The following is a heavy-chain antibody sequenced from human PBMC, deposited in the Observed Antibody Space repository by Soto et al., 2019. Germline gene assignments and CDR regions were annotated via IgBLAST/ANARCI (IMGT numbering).Heavy chain of an antibody. D-gene: IGHD3-10*01. J-gene: IGHJ4*02. V-gene: IGHV3-53*01. CDR3: ARRAITMVRGVIGPYAC. CDR2: IYSGGST. Sequence: EVQLVESGGGLIQPGGSLRLSCAASGFTVSSNYMSWVRQAPGKGLEWVSVIYSGGSTYYADSVKGRFTISRDNSKNTLYLQMNSLRAEDTAVYYCARRAITMVRGVIGPYACWGQGTLVTVSS. CDR1: GFTVSSNY.